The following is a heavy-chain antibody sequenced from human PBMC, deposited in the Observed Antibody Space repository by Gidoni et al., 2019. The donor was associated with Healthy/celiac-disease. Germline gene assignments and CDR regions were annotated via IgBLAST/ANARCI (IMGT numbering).Heavy chain of an antibody. J-gene: IGHJ4*02. V-gene: IGHV3-15*01. CDR1: GFTFSNAW. D-gene: IGHD3-3*01. CDR2: IKSKTDGGTT. Sequence: EVQLVESGGGLVKPGGSLRLSCAASGFTFSNAWMSWVRQATGKGLEWVGRIKSKTDGGTTDYAAPVKGRFTISRDDSKNTLYLQMNSLKTEDTAVYYCTTRPPDYDFWSGLVDYWGQGTLVTVSS. CDR3: TTRPPDYDFWSGLVDY.